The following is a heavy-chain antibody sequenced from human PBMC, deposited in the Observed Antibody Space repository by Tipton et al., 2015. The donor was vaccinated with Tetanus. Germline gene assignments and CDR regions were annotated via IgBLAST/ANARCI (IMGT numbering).Heavy chain of an antibody. V-gene: IGHV4-30-4*01. Sequence: LRLSCTVSGDSVSTGNFYWSWIRQPPGKGLEWIAFIHHSGLAFSKPSLKSRVSISIDTSQNQFSLRLTSVTAADAAVYFCARNVYTVTNDAFDIWGHGTLVTVSS. D-gene: IGHD4-11*01. CDR2: IHHSGLA. CDR3: ARNVYTVTNDAFDI. CDR1: GDSVSTGNFY. J-gene: IGHJ3*02.